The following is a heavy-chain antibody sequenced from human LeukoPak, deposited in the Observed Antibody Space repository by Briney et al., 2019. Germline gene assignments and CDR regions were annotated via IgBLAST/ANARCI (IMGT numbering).Heavy chain of an antibody. CDR2: INPNSGGT. Sequence: ASVKVSCKASGYTFTGYYMHWVRQAPGQGLEWMGWINPNSGGTNYAQKFQGRVTLTRDTSISTAYMELSRLRSDDTAVYYCARGTFSSGWYRIDYWGQGTLVTVSS. J-gene: IGHJ4*02. CDR3: ARGTFSSGWYRIDY. CDR1: GYTFTGYY. V-gene: IGHV1-2*02. D-gene: IGHD6-19*01.